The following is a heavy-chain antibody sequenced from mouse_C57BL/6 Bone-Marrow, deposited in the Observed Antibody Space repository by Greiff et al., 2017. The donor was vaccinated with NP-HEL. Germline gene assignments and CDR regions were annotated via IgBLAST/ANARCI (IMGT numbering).Heavy chain of an antibody. J-gene: IGHJ2*01. Sequence: QVQLQQSGAELMKPGASVKLSCKATGYTFTGYWIEWVKQRPGHGLEWIGEILPGSGSTNYSEKFKGKATFTADTSSNTAYMQLSSLTTEDSAIYYCARVYYSNCYWGQGTTLTVSS. CDR3: ARVYYSNCY. CDR1: GYTFTGYW. V-gene: IGHV1-9*01. CDR2: ILPGSGST. D-gene: IGHD2-5*01.